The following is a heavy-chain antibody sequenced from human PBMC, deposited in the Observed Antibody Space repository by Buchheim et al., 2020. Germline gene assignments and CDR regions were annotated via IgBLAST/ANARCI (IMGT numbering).Heavy chain of an antibody. CDR3: ARGEERYFDWLLTTYPYYYYMDV. CDR1: GFTFSSYW. J-gene: IGHJ6*03. Sequence: EVQLVESGGGLVQPGGSLRLSCAASGFTFSSYWMHWVRQAPGKGLVWVSRINSDESSTSYADSVKGRFTISRDNAKNTLYLKMNSLRAEDTAVYYCARGEERYFDWLLTTYPYYYYMDVWGKGTT. D-gene: IGHD3-9*01. CDR2: INSDESST. V-gene: IGHV3-74*01.